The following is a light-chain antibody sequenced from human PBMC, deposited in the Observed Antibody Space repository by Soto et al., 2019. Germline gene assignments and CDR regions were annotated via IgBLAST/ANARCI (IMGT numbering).Light chain of an antibody. CDR1: QTINSW. CDR3: QQYNSYLYT. CDR2: DAS. Sequence: DIQMTQSPSTLSASVGDRVTITCRASQTINSWLAWYQQKPGNAPKLLIYDASSLESGVPSRFSGSGSGTEFTLTISSLQPDDFATYYGQQYNSYLYTFGQGTKLEIK. J-gene: IGKJ2*01. V-gene: IGKV1-5*01.